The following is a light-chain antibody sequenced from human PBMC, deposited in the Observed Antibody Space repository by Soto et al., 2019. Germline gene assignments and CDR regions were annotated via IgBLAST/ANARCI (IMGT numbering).Light chain of an antibody. CDR2: GAS. Sequence: EIVLTQSPATLSLSPGERATLSCWASETVATNLAWYQQKPGQAPRLLISGASTRAAGISDRFRGSGSGTEFTLTISSLRSEDSAIYYCQKYFEWPPMTFGQGTKVDI. V-gene: IGKV3-15*01. CDR3: QKYFEWPPMT. CDR1: ETVATN. J-gene: IGKJ1*01.